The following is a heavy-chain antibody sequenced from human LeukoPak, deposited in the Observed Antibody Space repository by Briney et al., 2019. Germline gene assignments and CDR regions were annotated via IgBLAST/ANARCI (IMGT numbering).Heavy chain of an antibody. Sequence: GASVKVSCKASGYTFSSYGISWVRQAPGQGLEWMGWISGYNDNTKYYAQKLQGRVTMTTDTSTSTAYMELRSLRSDDTAVYYCARVVQWLVLRGGDAFDIWGQGTMVTVSS. J-gene: IGHJ3*02. V-gene: IGHV1-18*01. CDR3: ARVVQWLVLRGGDAFDI. CDR1: GYTFSSYG. CDR2: ISGYNDNT. D-gene: IGHD6-19*01.